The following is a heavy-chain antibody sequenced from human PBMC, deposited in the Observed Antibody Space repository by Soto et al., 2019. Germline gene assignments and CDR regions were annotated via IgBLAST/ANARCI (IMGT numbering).Heavy chain of an antibody. V-gene: IGHV3-66*01. J-gene: IGHJ6*03. D-gene: IGHD2-15*01. Sequence: EVQLVESGGGLVQPGGSLRLSCAASGFTVSSKYMTWVRQAPGKGLEWVSLIQSGGTTYYADSVKGRFTISRDTSENTLHLQMDRLRVEDTAVYYCARDDVLCDGGRCYGIPLDVWVKGTTVTVS. CDR1: GFTVSSKY. CDR3: ARDDVLCDGGRCYGIPLDV. CDR2: IQSGGTT.